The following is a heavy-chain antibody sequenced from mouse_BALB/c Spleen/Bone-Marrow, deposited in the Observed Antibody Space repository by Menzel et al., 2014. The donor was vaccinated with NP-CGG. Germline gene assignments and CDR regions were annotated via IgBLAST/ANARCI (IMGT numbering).Heavy chain of an antibody. V-gene: IGHV5-9-3*01. J-gene: IGHJ1*01. CDR1: GFTFSSYD. CDR3: ARRALDYWYFDV. Sequence: EVKLVESGGGLVKPGGSLKLSCAASGFTFSSYDMSWVRQTPEKGLEWVAIINTGGSYTYYSDSVKGRFTISRDNAKNTLYLQMISLRSEDTAMYYCARRALDYWYFDVWGAGTTVTVSS. CDR2: INTGGSYT.